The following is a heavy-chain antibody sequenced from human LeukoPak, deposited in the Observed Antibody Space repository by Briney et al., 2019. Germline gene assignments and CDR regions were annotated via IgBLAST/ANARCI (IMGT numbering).Heavy chain of an antibody. CDR1: GGSFSGYY. J-gene: IGHJ4*02. V-gene: IGHV4-34*01. D-gene: IGHD3-10*01. CDR3: ARGDYPYGSGSYYRGGFDY. CDR2: INQSGST. Sequence: PSETLSLTCAVYGGSFSGYYWSWIRQPPGKGLEWIGEINQSGSTNYNPSLKSRVTIPVDTSKNQFSLKLSSVTAADTAVYYCARGDYPYGSGSYYRGGFDYWGQGTLVTVSS.